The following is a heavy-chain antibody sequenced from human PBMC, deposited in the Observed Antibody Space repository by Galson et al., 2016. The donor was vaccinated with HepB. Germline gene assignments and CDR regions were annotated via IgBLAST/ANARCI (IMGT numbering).Heavy chain of an antibody. CDR3: ARELTPEAFDI. CDR2: ILYTGTT. V-gene: IGHV4-31*03. CDR1: GGSMNSVGYS. D-gene: IGHD4-23*01. J-gene: IGHJ3*02. Sequence: TLSLTCTVSGGSMNSVGYSWSWPRQHPGKGLEWIGYILYTGTTHYNPSLKSRLTMSVDTSKNQFSLKLSSVTAADTAVYYCARELTPEAFDIWGQGTMVIVSS.